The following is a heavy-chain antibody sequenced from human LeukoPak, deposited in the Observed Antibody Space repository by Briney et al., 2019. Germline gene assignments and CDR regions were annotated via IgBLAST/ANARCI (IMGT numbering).Heavy chain of an antibody. V-gene: IGHV1-69*13. CDR3: AREGPVGTDGF. J-gene: IGHJ1*01. Sequence: ASVKVSCKASRGSFSSYGISWVRQAPGQGLEWMGGRIPILGTTNLAQKFQGRLTITADESTSTAYMELNGLRVDDTAVYYCAREGPVGTDGFWGQGTLVTVSS. D-gene: IGHD5-24*01. CDR2: RIPILGTT. CDR1: RGSFSSYG.